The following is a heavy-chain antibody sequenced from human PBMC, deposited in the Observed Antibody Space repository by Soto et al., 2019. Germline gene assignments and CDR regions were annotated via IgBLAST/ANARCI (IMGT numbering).Heavy chain of an antibody. J-gene: IGHJ4*02. Sequence: GGSLRLSCAASGFTVSNNYMSWVRQAPGKGLEWVSLIYSGGSTYYADSVKGRFTISSDSSKNTLYLQMNSLRAEDTAMYYCAAYSHKGYWGQGTLVTVSS. CDR3: AAYSHKGY. V-gene: IGHV3-66*01. CDR1: GFTVSNNY. CDR2: IYSGGST. D-gene: IGHD3-16*01.